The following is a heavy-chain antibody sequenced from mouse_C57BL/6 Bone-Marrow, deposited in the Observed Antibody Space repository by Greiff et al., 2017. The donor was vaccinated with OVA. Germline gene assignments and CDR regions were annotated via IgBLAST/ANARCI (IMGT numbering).Heavy chain of an antibody. J-gene: IGHJ2*01. D-gene: IGHD2-10*02. CDR3: ARGISKVDIDD. V-gene: IGHV3-6*01. CDR1: GYSITSCYY. Sequence: EVQLVESGPGLVKPSQSLSLTCSVTGYSITSCYYWNWIRQLPGNKLEWMGYIRYDGNNNYNPSLKNRISITRDTSTNPFYLKLSSVTTEDTATYYCARGISKVDIDDWGKGTTLTVAS. CDR2: IRYDGNN.